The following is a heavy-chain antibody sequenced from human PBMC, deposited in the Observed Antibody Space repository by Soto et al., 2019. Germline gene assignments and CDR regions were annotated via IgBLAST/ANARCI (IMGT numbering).Heavy chain of an antibody. D-gene: IGHD3-10*01. J-gene: IGHJ5*02. CDR1: GYSFTSYW. V-gene: IGHV5-10-1*01. CDR3: ARQISLPMVRGVITKHNWFDP. Sequence: GESLKISCKGSGYSFTSYWISWVRQMPGKGLEWMGRIDPSDSYTNYSPSFQGHVTISADKSISTAYLQWSSLKASDTAMYYCARQISLPMVRGVITKHNWFDPWGQGTLFTVSS. CDR2: IDPSDSYT.